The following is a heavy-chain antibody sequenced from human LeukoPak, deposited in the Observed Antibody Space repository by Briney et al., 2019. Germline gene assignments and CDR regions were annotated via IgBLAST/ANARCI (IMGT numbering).Heavy chain of an antibody. J-gene: IGHJ4*02. CDR1: GGSISSYY. V-gene: IGHV4-59*08. CDR3: ARGGTDFDY. Sequence: SETLSLTCTVSGGSISSYYWSWIRQAPGRGLEWIGHIYYSGATNYNPSLESRVTISVDTSKNQFSLNLTSVTATDTALYYCARGGTDFDYWGQGTLVTVSS. D-gene: IGHD2-15*01. CDR2: IYYSGAT.